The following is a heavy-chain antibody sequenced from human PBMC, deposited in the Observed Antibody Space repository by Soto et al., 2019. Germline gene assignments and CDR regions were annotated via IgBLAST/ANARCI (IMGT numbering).Heavy chain of an antibody. D-gene: IGHD3-3*01. Sequence: QVQLVQSGGGLVKPGESLRLSCATSGLTFSDYYMSWIRQAPGKGLESLSYISGSSSDIKYADSVKGRFTISRDNAKKSVYLQRNSMRAEDTAVYCCAPGPRRLSDWGQGTPVIVS. V-gene: IGHV3-11*05. J-gene: IGHJ4*02. CDR2: ISGSSSDI. CDR3: APGPRRLSD. CDR1: GLTFSDYY.